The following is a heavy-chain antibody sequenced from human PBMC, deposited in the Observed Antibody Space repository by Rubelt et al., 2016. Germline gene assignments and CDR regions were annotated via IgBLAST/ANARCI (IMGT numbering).Heavy chain of an antibody. CDR2: INPSGGST. CDR1: GYTFTSYY. CDR3: ARANSGSGYFGIDY. D-gene: IGHD3-22*01. J-gene: IGHJ4*02. Sequence: QVQLVQSGAEVKKPGASVKVSCKASGYTFTSYYMHWVRQAPGQGLEWMGIINPSGGSTGYAKKVQGRITLTRDTSTSPVYMELSSLGSEDTAVYYCARANSGSGYFGIDYWGQGTLVTVSS. V-gene: IGHV1-46*01.